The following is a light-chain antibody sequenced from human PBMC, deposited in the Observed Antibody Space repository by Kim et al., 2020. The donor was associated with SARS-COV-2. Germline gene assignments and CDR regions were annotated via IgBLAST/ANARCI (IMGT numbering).Light chain of an antibody. J-gene: IGLJ3*02. Sequence: ELTQPPSASGTPGQRVTISCSGSSSNIGSNYVYWYQQLPGTAPKLLIYRNNQRPSGVPDRFSGSKSGTSASLAISGLRSEDEADYYSAAWDDSLSGWVFGGGTQLTVL. CDR1: SSNIGSNY. V-gene: IGLV1-47*01. CDR2: RNN. CDR3: AAWDDSLSGWV.